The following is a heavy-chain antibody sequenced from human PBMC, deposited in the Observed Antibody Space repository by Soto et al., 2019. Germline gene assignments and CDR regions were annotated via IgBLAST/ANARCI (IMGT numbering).Heavy chain of an antibody. Sequence: ASVKVSCKASGYTFTSYGITWVRQAPGQGLEWMGWISAHNGNTKYAQKLQGRVTMTTDTSTSTAYMEVRSLRSDDTAVYYCARDTATALPDAWGQGTLVTVSX. J-gene: IGHJ4*02. CDR1: GYTFTSYG. CDR3: ARDTATALPDA. V-gene: IGHV1-18*01. CDR2: ISAHNGNT. D-gene: IGHD5-18*01.